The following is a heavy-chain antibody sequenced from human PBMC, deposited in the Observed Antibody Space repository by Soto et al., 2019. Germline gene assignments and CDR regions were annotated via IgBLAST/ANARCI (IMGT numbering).Heavy chain of an antibody. V-gene: IGHV3-7*03. D-gene: IGHD2-2*01. CDR1: GFTSSSCW. Sequence: PGGSLRLSCAASGFTSSSCWMSWVRQAQGKGLQWVANIKQDGSEKYYVDSVKGRFTISRDNAKNSLYLQMNSLRAEDTAVYYCAREAVPAAMPIYYYYYGMDVWGQGTTVTVSS. J-gene: IGHJ6*02. CDR3: AREAVPAAMPIYYYYYGMDV. CDR2: IKQDGSEK.